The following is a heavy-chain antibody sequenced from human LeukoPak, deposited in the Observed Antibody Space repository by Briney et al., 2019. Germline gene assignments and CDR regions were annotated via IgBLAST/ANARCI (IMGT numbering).Heavy chain of an antibody. J-gene: IGHJ4*02. CDR1: GFTFSSYS. CDR2: ISSGSSII. Sequence: GGSLRLSCAAAGFTFSSYSMNWVRQAPGKGLEWLSYISSGSSIIYYADSVKGRFTISRDTAKNSLYLQMNSPRDEDTAVYYCARGDGYSGYDEFDYWGQGTLVTVSS. D-gene: IGHD5-12*01. CDR3: ARGDGYSGYDEFDY. V-gene: IGHV3-48*02.